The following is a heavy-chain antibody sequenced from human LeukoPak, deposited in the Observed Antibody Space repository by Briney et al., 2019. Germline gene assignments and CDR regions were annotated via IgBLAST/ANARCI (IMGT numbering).Heavy chain of an antibody. J-gene: IGHJ6*03. V-gene: IGHV4-59*12. CDR2: IYYSGST. CDR3: ARENYITMVRGLENYYYYYMDV. CDR1: GGSISSYY. Sequence: SETLSLTCTVSGGSISSYYWSWIRQPPGKGLEWIGYIYYSGSTNYNPSLKSRVTISVDTSKNQFSLKLSSVTAADTAVYYCARENYITMVRGLENYYYYYMDVWGKGTTVTVSS. D-gene: IGHD3-10*01.